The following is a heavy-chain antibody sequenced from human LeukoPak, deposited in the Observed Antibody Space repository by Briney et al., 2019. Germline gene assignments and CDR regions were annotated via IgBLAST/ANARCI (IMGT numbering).Heavy chain of an antibody. D-gene: IGHD3-10*01. CDR3: ARNIALLWVGESQNWFDP. J-gene: IGHJ5*02. CDR1: GYSISSGYY. CDR2: IYHSGST. Sequence: SETLSLTCAVSGYSISSGYYWGWIRQPPGKGLEWIGSIYHSGSTYYNPSLKSRVTISVDTSKNQFSLKLSSVTAADTAVYYCARNIALLWVGESQNWFDPWGQGTLVTVSS. V-gene: IGHV4-38-2*01.